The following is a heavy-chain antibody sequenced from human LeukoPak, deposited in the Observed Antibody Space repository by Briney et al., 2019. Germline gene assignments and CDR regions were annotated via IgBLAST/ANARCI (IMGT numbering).Heavy chain of an antibody. CDR2: ISGSGAGT. J-gene: IGHJ4*02. D-gene: IGHD2-8*01. Sequence: GGSLRLSCAVSGFTFSSYAMNWVRQAPGKGLEWVSGISGSGAGTYYADSAKGRFTISRDNSKNTLYLQMNSLRAEDTAVYYCAKMVREFYTISYYFDYWGQGTLVTVSS. CDR3: AKMVREFYTISYYFDY. CDR1: GFTFSSYA. V-gene: IGHV3-23*01.